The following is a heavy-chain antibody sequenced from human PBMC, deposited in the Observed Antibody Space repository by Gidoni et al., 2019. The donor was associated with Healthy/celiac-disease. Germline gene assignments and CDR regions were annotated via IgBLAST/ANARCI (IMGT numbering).Heavy chain of an antibody. V-gene: IGHV1-69*08. CDR2: IIPILGIA. Sequence: QVQLVQSGAEVKKPGSSVKVSCKASGGTFSSYTISWVRQAPGQGLEWMGRIIPILGIANYAQKFQGRVTITADKSTSTAYMELSSLRSEDTAVYYCARDRGGGAPEDYGMDVWGQGTTVTVSS. CDR1: GGTFSSYT. D-gene: IGHD2-21*01. CDR3: ARDRGGGAPEDYGMDV. J-gene: IGHJ6*02.